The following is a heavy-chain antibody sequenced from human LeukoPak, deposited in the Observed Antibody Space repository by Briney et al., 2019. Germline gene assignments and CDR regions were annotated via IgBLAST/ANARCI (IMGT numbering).Heavy chain of an antibody. CDR2: ISGTDDNT. D-gene: IGHD2-2*01. J-gene: IGHJ6*02. Sequence: GGSLRLSCGASGFAFSSSTMSWVRQAPGKGLEWVSGISGTDDNTYYADSVKGRFTISRDNSKNTLYLQMNSLRAEDTAVYYCAKDTRGYCSSTSCYFYYGMDVWGQGTTVTVSS. V-gene: IGHV3-23*01. CDR1: GFAFSSST. CDR3: AKDTRGYCSSTSCYFYYGMDV.